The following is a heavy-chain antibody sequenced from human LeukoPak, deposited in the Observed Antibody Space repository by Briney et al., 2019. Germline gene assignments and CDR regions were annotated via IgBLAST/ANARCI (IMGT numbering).Heavy chain of an antibody. J-gene: IGHJ4*02. V-gene: IGHV1-2*02. CDR2: INPKNGGR. Sequence: ASVKVACKAPAYTSTGYYMHWVRQAPGQGLGWMGSINPKNGGRSYAQKFQARVTMTTDTSTNTAYMELSSLRFDDTAVYYCASWDAPGFDYWGQGTLVTVSS. CDR3: ASWDAPGFDY. CDR1: AYTSTGYY. D-gene: IGHD1-26*01.